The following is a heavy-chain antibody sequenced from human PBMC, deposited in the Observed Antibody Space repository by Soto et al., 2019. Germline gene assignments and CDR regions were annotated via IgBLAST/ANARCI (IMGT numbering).Heavy chain of an antibody. Sequence: SGPTLVNPTETLTLTCTVSGFSLSNARMGVSWIRQPPGKALEWLAHIFSNDEKSYSTSLKSRLTISKDTSKSQVVLAMTNMDPVDIATYYCARLLWFGELFPDYWGQGTLVTVSS. CDR3: ARLLWFGELFPDY. V-gene: IGHV2-26*01. D-gene: IGHD3-10*01. CDR2: IFSNDEK. J-gene: IGHJ4*02. CDR1: GFSLSNARMG.